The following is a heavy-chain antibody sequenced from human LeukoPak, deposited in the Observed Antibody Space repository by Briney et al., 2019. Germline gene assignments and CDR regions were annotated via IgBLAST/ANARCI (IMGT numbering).Heavy chain of an antibody. V-gene: IGHV1-8*03. J-gene: IGHJ4*02. CDR1: GYTFTSYD. CDR3: ARAVGLHRGGFYFDY. CDR2: MNPNSGNT. D-gene: IGHD3-16*01. Sequence: ASVKVSCKASGYTFTSYDINWVRQATGQGLEWMGWMNPNSGNTGYAQKFQGRVTITADKSTSTAYMELSSLRSEDTAVYYCARAVGLHRGGFYFDYWGQGTLVTVSS.